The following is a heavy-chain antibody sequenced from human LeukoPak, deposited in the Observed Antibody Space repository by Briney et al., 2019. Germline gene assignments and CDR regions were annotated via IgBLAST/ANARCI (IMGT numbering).Heavy chain of an antibody. Sequence: GGSLRLSCAASGFTFNNYAITWVRQAPGEGLEWVCNIKQDGSERNYVDSVKGRFTISGDNAKKSLYLQMNSLRAEDTAVYYCARDWGAYYHFFDYWGQGTLVTVSS. D-gene: IGHD3-22*01. V-gene: IGHV3-7*01. CDR1: GFTFNNYA. CDR2: IKQDGSER. CDR3: ARDWGAYYHFFDY. J-gene: IGHJ4*02.